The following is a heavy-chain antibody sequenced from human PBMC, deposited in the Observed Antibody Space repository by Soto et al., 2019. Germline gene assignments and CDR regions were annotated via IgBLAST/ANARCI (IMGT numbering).Heavy chain of an antibody. Sequence: QITLKESGPTQVKPTQTLTLTCTASGLSFGTSGVGVGWIRQPPGEALELLALIYWNDDKRYSPSLKSSLTNTKDTSKNQVVLTMTNVDPVDTATYYCASMTTVATAAFDIWGQGTMVTGSS. D-gene: IGHD4-17*01. CDR3: ASMTTVATAAFDI. J-gene: IGHJ3*02. CDR1: GLSFGTSGVG. CDR2: IYWNDDK. V-gene: IGHV2-5*01.